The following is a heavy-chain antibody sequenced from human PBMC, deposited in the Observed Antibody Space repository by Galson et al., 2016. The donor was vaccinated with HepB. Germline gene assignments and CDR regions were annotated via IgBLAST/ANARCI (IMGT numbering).Heavy chain of an antibody. CDR1: GFTFRSYE. V-gene: IGHV3-48*03. CDR3: AREDPNVAVAALDY. J-gene: IGHJ4*02. CDR2: ISSSGSTI. D-gene: IGHD6-19*01. Sequence: SLRLSCAAPGFTFRSYEMNWVRQAPGKGLEWVSYISSSGSTIKDADSVKGRFTISRDNAKNSLYLQMNSLRAEDTAVYYCAREDPNVAVAALDYWGQGTLVTVSS.